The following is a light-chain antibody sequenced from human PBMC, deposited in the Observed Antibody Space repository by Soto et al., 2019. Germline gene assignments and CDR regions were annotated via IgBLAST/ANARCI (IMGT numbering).Light chain of an antibody. CDR1: QSVSNTF. CDR2: GAS. CDR3: QQYGSSPTT. J-gene: IGKJ3*01. V-gene: IGKV3-20*01. Sequence: EIVLTQSPGTLSLSPGERATLSCRASQSVSNTFLAWYQHKPGQAPRLLIYGASRRATGIPDRFTGGGFGTDFTLTINGLEPEDFAVYYCQQYGSSPTTFGPGTKVDIK.